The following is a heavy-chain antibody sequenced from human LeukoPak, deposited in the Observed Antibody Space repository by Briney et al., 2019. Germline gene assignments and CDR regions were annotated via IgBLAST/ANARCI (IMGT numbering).Heavy chain of an antibody. J-gene: IGHJ5*02. CDR2: INPSGGSA. CDR3: ARTYYYDSSGSPGGWFDP. Sequence: ASVKVSCKASGYTFTSYYMHWVRQAPGQGLEWMGIINPSGGSASYAQKFQGRVTMTRDTSTSTVYMELSSLRSEDTAVYYCARTYYYDSSGSPGGWFDPWGQGTLVTVSS. CDR1: GYTFTSYY. D-gene: IGHD3-22*01. V-gene: IGHV1-46*01.